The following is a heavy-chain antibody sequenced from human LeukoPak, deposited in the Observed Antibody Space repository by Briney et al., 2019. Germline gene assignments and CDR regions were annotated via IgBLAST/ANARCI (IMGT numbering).Heavy chain of an antibody. CDR3: AKDRNYDFWSGSRPGFDP. D-gene: IGHD3-3*01. CDR2: ISGSGGST. J-gene: IGHJ5*02. Sequence: GGSLRLSCAASGFTFSSYAMHWVRQAPGKGLEWVSAISGSGGSTYYADSVKGRFTISRDNSKNTLYLQMNSLRAEDTAVYYCAKDRNYDFWSGSRPGFDPWGQGTLVTVSS. CDR1: GFTFSSYA. V-gene: IGHV3-23*01.